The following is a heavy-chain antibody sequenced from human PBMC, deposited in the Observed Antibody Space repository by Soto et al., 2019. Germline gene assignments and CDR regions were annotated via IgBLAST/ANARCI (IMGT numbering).Heavy chain of an antibody. CDR2: ISAYNGNT. CDR1: GYTFTSYG. CDR3: SRGVTAIRAYFDY. J-gene: IGHJ4*02. V-gene: IGHV1-18*01. D-gene: IGHD2-21*02. Sequence: GASVKVSCKASGYTFTSYGISWVRQAPGQGLEWMGWISAYNGNTNYAQKLQGRVTMTWDTSTSTVYMELNSLRSEDTAVYYCSRGVTAIRAYFDYWGQGSLVTVSS.